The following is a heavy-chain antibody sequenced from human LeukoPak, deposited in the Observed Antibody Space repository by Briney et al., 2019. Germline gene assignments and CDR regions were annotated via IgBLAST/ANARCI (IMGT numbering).Heavy chain of an antibody. CDR2: INHSGST. Sequence: SETLSLTCVVSGGSFSNYYWSWIRQSPGKGLEWIGEINHSGSTNYNPSLKSRVSISIDTSKSQYSLRLSSVTAADTAVYYCASGPDWGQGTLVTVSS. V-gene: IGHV4-34*01. CDR3: ASGPD. CDR1: GGSFSNYY. J-gene: IGHJ4*02.